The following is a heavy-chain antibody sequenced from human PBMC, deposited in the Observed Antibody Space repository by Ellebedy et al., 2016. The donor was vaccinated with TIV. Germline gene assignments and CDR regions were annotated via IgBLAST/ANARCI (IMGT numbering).Heavy chain of an antibody. CDR3: AKARGFAYGSDAFDF. CDR1: GFTFDDYA. V-gene: IGHV3-9*01. J-gene: IGHJ3*01. Sequence: SLKISCAAFGFTFDDYAIHWVRQAPGKGLEWVSGINWNSAKIGYADSVKGRFTISRDSAKNSLYLQMNTLRAEDTALYYCAKARGFAYGSDAFDFWGRGTMVTVSS. D-gene: IGHD3-10*01. CDR2: INWNSAKI.